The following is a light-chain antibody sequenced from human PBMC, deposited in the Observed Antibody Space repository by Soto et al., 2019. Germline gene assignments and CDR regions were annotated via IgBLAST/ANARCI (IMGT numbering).Light chain of an antibody. Sequence: QLVLTQSPSASASLGASVKLTCTLSSGHSRYAIAWHQQQPEKGPRYLMKLNSDGSHTKGDGIPDRFSGSSSGAERYLTISSLQSEDEADYYCQTWGTDTYVVFGGGTKVTVL. CDR1: SGHSRYA. CDR2: LNSDGSH. V-gene: IGLV4-69*01. CDR3: QTWGTDTYVV. J-gene: IGLJ2*01.